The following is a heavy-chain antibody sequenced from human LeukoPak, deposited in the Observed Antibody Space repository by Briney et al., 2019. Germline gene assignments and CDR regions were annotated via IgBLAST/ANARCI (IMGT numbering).Heavy chain of an antibody. J-gene: IGHJ4*02. V-gene: IGHV3-7*01. CDR2: INQGGSDK. Sequence: GGSLRLSCAASGFTFSGHWMSWVRQAPGKGLEWVANINQGGSDKYYVDSVKGRFTISRDNASNLLYLQMNSLRGEDTAVYYCTRDRSRAEDDWGQGTLVTVSS. CDR3: TRDRSRAEDD. CDR1: GFTFSGHW. D-gene: IGHD1-14*01.